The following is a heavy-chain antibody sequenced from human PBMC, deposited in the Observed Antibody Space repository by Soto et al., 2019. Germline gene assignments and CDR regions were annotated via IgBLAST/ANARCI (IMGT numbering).Heavy chain of an antibody. CDR1: GYTFTSYD. V-gene: IGHV1-8*01. CDR3: ARGAYYDYIWGSYRYTDTPHWFDP. J-gene: IGHJ5*02. D-gene: IGHD3-16*02. Sequence: GASVKVSCKASGYTFTSYDLNWVRQAPGQRLEWIGWMNPNSGNTGYAQKCQGRVTMTRNTSISTAYMELSSLRSEDTAVYYCARGAYYDYIWGSYRYTDTPHWFDPWGQGTLVTSPQ. CDR2: MNPNSGNT.